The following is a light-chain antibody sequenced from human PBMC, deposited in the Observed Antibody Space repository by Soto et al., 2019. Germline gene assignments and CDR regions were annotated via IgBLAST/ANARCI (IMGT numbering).Light chain of an antibody. Sequence: EIVLMQSPGTLSLSPGERATLSCRASQSVNNNYLAWYQQRPGQAPTLLIFATSRRATGVPDRFSGSGSGTDFTLSISRVEPDDFAVYYCQQYGSSQYTFGPGTKLNIK. CDR2: ATS. CDR1: QSVNNNY. J-gene: IGKJ3*01. V-gene: IGKV3-20*01. CDR3: QQYGSSQYT.